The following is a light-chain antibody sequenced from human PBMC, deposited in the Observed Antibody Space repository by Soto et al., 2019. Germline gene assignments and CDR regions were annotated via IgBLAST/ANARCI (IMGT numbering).Light chain of an antibody. V-gene: IGKV1-39*01. CDR2: AAS. CDR3: QHAYNSPKA. J-gene: IGKJ1*01. Sequence: IQVTKSAIPLSASVSNRVTITCRASQTIMSQLNWYQHKSGKAPKLLIYAASSLHSGVPSRFSGSGSGTDFTLTISSLQAEDFGTYYCQHAYNSPKAFGQGTKVDIK. CDR1: QTIMSQ.